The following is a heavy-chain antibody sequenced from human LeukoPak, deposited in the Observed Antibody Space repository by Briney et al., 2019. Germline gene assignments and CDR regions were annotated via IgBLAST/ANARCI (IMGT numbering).Heavy chain of an antibody. Sequence: ASAKVSCKASGYTFTGYYMHWVRQAPGQGLEWMGWINPNSGGTNYAQKFQGRVTMTRDTSISTAYMELSRLRSDDTAVYYCARAQGDYYYDSSGYHPLGYWGQGTLVTVSS. CDR3: ARAQGDYYYDSSGYHPLGY. D-gene: IGHD3-22*01. CDR2: INPNSGGT. J-gene: IGHJ4*02. V-gene: IGHV1-2*02. CDR1: GYTFTGYY.